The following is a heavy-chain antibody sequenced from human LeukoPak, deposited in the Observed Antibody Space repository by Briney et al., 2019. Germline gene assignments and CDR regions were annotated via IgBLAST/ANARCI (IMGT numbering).Heavy chain of an antibody. Sequence: ASVKVSCKASGYTFTSYDINWERQATGQGLEWMGWMNPNSGNTGYAQKFQGRVTMTRNTSISTAYMELSSLRSEDTAVYYCARSRRRLGWFDPWGQGTLVTVSS. CDR3: ARSRRRLGWFDP. CDR2: MNPNSGNT. J-gene: IGHJ5*02. CDR1: GYTFTSYD. V-gene: IGHV1-8*01.